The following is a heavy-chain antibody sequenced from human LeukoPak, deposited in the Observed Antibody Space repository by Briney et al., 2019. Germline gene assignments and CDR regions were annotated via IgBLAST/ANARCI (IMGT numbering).Heavy chain of an antibody. V-gene: IGHV4-34*01. J-gene: IGHJ4*02. D-gene: IGHD3-22*01. Sequence: SETLSLTCAVYGGSFSGYYWGWVRQPPGKGLEWIGNIYYSGSTYYNPSLKSRVTISVDMSKNQFSLKLSSVTAADTAVYYCARWTQYYYDSSGFDYWGQGTLVTVSS. CDR2: IYYSGST. CDR3: ARWTQYYYDSSGFDY. CDR1: GGSFSGYY.